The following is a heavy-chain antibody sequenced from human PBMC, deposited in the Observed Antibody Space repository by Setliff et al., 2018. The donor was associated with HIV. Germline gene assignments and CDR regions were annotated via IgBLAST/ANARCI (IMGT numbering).Heavy chain of an antibody. CDR3: ARGPPFAY. CDR2: IAYSGTTMYT. Sequence: NPSDTLSLTCTVSGGSFIGSSFQSTWIRQTPGKGLEWIADIAYSGTTMYTNYNPSLESRVIVSEDTSRDQFFLKLTSVTADDTAIYYCARGPPFAYWGQGLLVTVSS. J-gene: IGHJ4*02. V-gene: IGHV4-39*07. CDR1: GGSFIGSSFQ.